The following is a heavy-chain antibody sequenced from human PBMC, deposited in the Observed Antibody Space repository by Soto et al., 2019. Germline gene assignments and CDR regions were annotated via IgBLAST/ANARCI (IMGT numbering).Heavy chain of an antibody. Sequence: GGSLRLSCAASGFTFSDHYMDWVRQAPGKGLEWVGRTRNKANSYTTEYAASVKGRFTISRDDSKNSLYLQMNSLKTEETAVYYCARDRASYYDFWSGQESDYYYMDVWGKGTTVTVSS. D-gene: IGHD3-3*01. CDR2: TRNKANSYTT. CDR1: GFTFSDHY. CDR3: ARDRASYYDFWSGQESDYYYMDV. J-gene: IGHJ6*03. V-gene: IGHV3-72*01.